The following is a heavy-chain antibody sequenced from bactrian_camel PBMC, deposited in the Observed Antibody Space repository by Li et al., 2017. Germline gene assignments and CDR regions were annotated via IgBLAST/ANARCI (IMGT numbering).Heavy chain of an antibody. Sequence: VESGGGSVQAGGSLRLSCTASGTTFSSYSNYCLGWFRQIPGKEREGVAVIGSDGGAMYEDSVKGRFTISKDNANTLYLQMNSLRPEDTAMYYCAADSVGPAAGPPTAGDFAYWGQGTQVTVS. D-gene: IGHD5*01. CDR1: GTTFSSYSNYC. CDR3: AADSVGPAAGPPTAGDFAY. CDR2: IGSDGGA. V-gene: IGHV3-3*01. J-gene: IGHJ4*01.